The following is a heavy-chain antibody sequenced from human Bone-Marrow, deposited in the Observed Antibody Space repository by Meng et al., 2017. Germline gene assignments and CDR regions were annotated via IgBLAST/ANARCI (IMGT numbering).Heavy chain of an antibody. D-gene: IGHD4-11*01. J-gene: IGHJ4*02. V-gene: IGHV1-46*01. CDR2: IDPSGGST. CDR1: GYTFTNYY. Sequence: QRVQVGAEVRKPGASVKVSCKASGYTFTNYYMHWVRQAPGQGRQWMGIIDPSGGSTTYAQDFQGRVTMTRDPSTSTVYMELSSLRSEDTATYYCTRATVSTRGFGYYFDFWGQGTLVTVSS. CDR3: TRATVSTRGFGYYFDF.